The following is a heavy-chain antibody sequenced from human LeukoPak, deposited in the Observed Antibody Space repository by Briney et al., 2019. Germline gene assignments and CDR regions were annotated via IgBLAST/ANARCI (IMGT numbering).Heavy chain of an antibody. CDR2: IIPIFGTA. Sequence: ASVKVSCKASGGTFSSYAISWVRQAPGQGLEWMGGIIPIFGTANYAQKSQGRVTITADESTSTAYMELSSLRSEDTAVYYCARTLPRAYYMDVWGKGTTVTVSS. V-gene: IGHV1-69*01. CDR3: ARTLPRAYYMDV. CDR1: GGTFSSYA. J-gene: IGHJ6*03.